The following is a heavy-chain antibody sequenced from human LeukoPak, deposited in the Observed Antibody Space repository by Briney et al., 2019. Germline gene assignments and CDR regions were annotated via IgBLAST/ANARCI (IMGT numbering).Heavy chain of an antibody. CDR3: ATAVGWELMGVYFDY. V-gene: IGHV1-18*01. CDR2: ISAYNGNT. CDR1: GYTFTSYG. Sequence: ASVKVSCKASGYTFTSYGISWVRQAPGQGLEWMGWISAYNGNTNYAQKLQGRVTMTTDTSTSTAYMELRSLRSEDTAVYYCATAVGWELMGVYFDYWGQGTLVTVSS. J-gene: IGHJ4*02. D-gene: IGHD1-26*01.